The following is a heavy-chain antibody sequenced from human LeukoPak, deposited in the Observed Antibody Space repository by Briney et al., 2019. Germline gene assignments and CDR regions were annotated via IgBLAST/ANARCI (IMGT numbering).Heavy chain of an antibody. V-gene: IGHV3-23*01. CDR1: GFTFSSYG. Sequence: PGGSLRLSCAASGFTFSSYGMSWVRQAPGKGLEWVSAISGSGGSTYYADSVKGRFTISRDNSKNTLYLQMNSLRAEDTAVYYCAKGWHDYGDYSVWTLLYWGQGTLVTVSS. CDR2: ISGSGGST. D-gene: IGHD4-17*01. CDR3: AKGWHDYGDYSVWTLLY. J-gene: IGHJ4*02.